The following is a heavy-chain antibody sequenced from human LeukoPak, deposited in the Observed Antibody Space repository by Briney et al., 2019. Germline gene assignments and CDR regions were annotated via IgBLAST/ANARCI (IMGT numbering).Heavy chain of an antibody. CDR2: ISGDGATT. J-gene: IGHJ1*01. D-gene: IGHD3-16*01. CDR3: AKDNQRGGFQH. CDR1: RSSFDDNA. V-gene: IGHV3-43*02. Sequence: PGGSLRHSCADYRSSFDDNAMYWVRQAPQNCLQWVSLISGDGATTYYADSVKGRFNISRDHSKSSLYLQMNSLRSEDSALYYCAKDNQRGGFQHWGQGTLVTVSS.